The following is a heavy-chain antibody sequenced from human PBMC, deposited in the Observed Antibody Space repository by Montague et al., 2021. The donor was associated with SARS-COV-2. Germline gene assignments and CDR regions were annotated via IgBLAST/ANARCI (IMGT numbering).Heavy chain of an antibody. V-gene: IGHV4-34*01. CDR1: RGSFGDYY. CDR3: ARGAPTITMIVVVFTGAGWYFDL. Sequence: SETLSLTCAVYRGSFGDYYWSWIRQPPCKGQESMGEINHIGSINYNPSLKSRVSISVDTSKNQFSLKLTSVTAADTAVYYCARGAPTITMIVVVFTGAGWYFDLWGRGPLVTVSS. J-gene: IGHJ2*01. CDR2: INHIGSI. D-gene: IGHD3-22*01.